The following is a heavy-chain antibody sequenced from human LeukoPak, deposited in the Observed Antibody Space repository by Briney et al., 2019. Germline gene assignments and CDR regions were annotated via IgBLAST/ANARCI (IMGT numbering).Heavy chain of an antibody. CDR2: ISSSSSYT. D-gene: IGHD3-3*01. J-gene: IGHJ2*01. Sequence: GGSLRLSCAASGFTFSDYYMSWIRQAPGKGLEWVSYISSSSSYTNYADSVKSRFTISRDNAKNSLYLQMNTLRAEDTAVYYCARVESRLESHNNDDDWYFDLWGGGTLVTVSS. CDR1: GFTFSDYY. CDR3: ARVESRLESHNNDDDWYFDL. V-gene: IGHV3-11*05.